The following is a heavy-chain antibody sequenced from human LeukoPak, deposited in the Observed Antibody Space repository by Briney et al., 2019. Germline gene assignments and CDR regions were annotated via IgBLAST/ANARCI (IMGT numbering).Heavy chain of an antibody. CDR2: TLNNGATT. CDR3: AKAQGGTNGLLDN. Sequence: GGSLRLSCAASGITFSGYTLSWVRQAPGKGLEWVSSTLNNGATTYYADSVKGRFTISRDSSKDTLDLQMNSLRAGDTAIYYCAKAQGGTNGLLDNWGREPWSPSPQ. D-gene: IGHD3-16*01. J-gene: IGHJ4*02. CDR1: GITFSGYT. V-gene: IGHV3-23*01.